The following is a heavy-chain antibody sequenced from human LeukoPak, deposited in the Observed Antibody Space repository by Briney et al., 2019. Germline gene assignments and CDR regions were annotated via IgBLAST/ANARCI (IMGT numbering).Heavy chain of an antibody. D-gene: IGHD3-10*01. V-gene: IGHV5-51*01. Sequence: GESLKISCKGSGYSFTSYWIGWVRQMPGKGLEWMGIIYPGGSDTRSSPSFQGQVTISADKSISTAYLQWSSLKASDTAMYFCARRAFASGDYFDYWGQGTLVTVSS. CDR1: GYSFTSYW. J-gene: IGHJ4*02. CDR2: IYPGGSDT. CDR3: ARRAFASGDYFDY.